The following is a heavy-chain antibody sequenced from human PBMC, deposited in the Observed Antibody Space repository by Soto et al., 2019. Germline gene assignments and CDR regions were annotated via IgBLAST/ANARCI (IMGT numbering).Heavy chain of an antibody. CDR1: GFTFSSYA. CDR2: ISPSSTYI. CDR3: ATDTGDIEVVPATT. J-gene: IGHJ4*02. D-gene: IGHD2-15*01. V-gene: IGHV3-21*03. Sequence: PGGSLRLSCAASGFTFSSYAMHWVRQAPGKGPEWLASISPSSTYIRYADSVKGRFTISRDNARNSLSLQMMNLRADDTAIYYCATDTGDIEVVPATTWGQGTLVTVSS.